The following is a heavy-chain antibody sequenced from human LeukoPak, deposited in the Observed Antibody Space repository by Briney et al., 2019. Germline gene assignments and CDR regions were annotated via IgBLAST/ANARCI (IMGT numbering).Heavy chain of an antibody. CDR2: LYSTGST. V-gene: IGHV4-39*01. D-gene: IGHD3-3*01. CDR3: ARNLYDFWSGYGMDV. CDR1: GGSIGSNNYY. J-gene: IGHJ6*02. Sequence: PSETLSLTCSVSGGSIGSNNYYWDWIRQSPGKGLEWVGSLYSTGSTHYNPSLKSRLTISVDTSKNRFSLNLSSVTAADTAVYYCARNLYDFWSGYGMDVWGQGTTVTVSS.